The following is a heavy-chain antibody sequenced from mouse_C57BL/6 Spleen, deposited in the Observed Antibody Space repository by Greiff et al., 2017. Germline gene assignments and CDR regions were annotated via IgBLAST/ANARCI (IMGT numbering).Heavy chain of an antibody. CDR2: ISYDGSN. Sequence: EVQLVESGPGLVKPSQSLSLTCSVTGYSITSGYYWNWIRQFPGNKLEWLGYISYDGSNNYNPSLKNRISFTRDTSKNQFFLKLNSVTTEDTATYYCARDVGSYYFDYWGQGTTLTVSS. J-gene: IGHJ2*01. CDR3: ARDVGSYYFDY. CDR1: GYSITSGYY. V-gene: IGHV3-6*01.